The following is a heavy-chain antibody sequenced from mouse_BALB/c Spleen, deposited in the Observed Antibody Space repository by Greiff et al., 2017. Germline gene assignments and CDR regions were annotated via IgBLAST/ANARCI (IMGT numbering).Heavy chain of an antibody. D-gene: IGHD2-10*02. J-gene: IGHJ2*01. CDR3: ARSGYGNYDY. CDR2: INPSTGYT. Sequence: VQLQQSGAELAKPGASVKMSCKASGYTFTSYWMHWVKQRPGQGLEWIGYINPSTGYTEYNQKFKDKATLTADKSSSTAYMQLSSLTSEDSAVYYCARSGYGNYDYWGQGTTLTVSP. V-gene: IGHV1-7*01. CDR1: GYTFTSYW.